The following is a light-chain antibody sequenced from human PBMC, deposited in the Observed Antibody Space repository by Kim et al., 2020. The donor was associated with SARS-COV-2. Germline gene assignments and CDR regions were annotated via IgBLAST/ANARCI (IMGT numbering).Light chain of an antibody. V-gene: IGLV2-14*03. CDR1: SSDVGGYNF. J-gene: IGLJ3*02. CDR3: TSYTSSSARNWV. CDR2: DVT. Sequence: QSALTQPASVSGSLGQSITISCTGTSSDVGGYNFVSWYQQHPGKAPKLMLFDVTNRAPGVSNRFSGSKSGNTASLTISGLQAEDEADYYCTSYTSSSARNWVFGGGTQLTVL.